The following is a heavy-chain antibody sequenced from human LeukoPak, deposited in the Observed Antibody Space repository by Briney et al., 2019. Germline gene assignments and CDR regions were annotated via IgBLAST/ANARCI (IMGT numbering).Heavy chain of an antibody. CDR3: ARGEIPGIAAAGTFDY. D-gene: IGHD6-13*01. J-gene: IGHJ4*02. V-gene: IGHV4-34*01. CDR1: GGSFSGYF. CDR2: INHSGST. Sequence: SETLSLTCAVYGGSFSGYFWSWIRQPPGKGLEWIGEINHSGSTNYNPSLKSRVTISVDTSKNQFSLKLSSVIAADTAVYYCARGEIPGIAAAGTFDYWGQGTLVTVSS.